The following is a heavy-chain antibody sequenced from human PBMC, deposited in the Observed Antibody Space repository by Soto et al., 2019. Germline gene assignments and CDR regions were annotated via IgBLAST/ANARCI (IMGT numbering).Heavy chain of an antibody. Sequence: GGSLRLSCAASGFTFSHFEMNWVRQAPGKGLEWVSYITSSGGTTYYADSVKGRFTISRDNTKNSLYLQMNSLRAEDTAVYYCAKGHVFVAPQNGRYFDSWGQGSLVTVSS. CDR2: ITSSGGTT. J-gene: IGHJ4*02. CDR1: GFTFSHFE. V-gene: IGHV3-48*03. D-gene: IGHD2-21*01. CDR3: AKGHVFVAPQNGRYFDS.